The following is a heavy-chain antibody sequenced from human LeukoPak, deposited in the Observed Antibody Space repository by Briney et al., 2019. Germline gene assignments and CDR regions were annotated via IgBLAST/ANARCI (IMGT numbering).Heavy chain of an antibody. CDR1: GFTFSNYA. CDR3: AREGDYYFDY. D-gene: IGHD3-16*01. CDR2: ISGSGGST. Sequence: GGSLRLSCAASGFTFSNYAMSWVRQAPGKGLEWVSAISGSGGSTYYADSVKGRFTISRDNAKNSLYLQMNSLRAEDTAVYYCAREGDYYFDYWGQGTLVTVSS. V-gene: IGHV3-23*01. J-gene: IGHJ4*02.